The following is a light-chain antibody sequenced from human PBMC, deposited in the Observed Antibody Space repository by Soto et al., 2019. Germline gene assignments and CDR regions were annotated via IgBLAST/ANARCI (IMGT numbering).Light chain of an antibody. J-gene: IGKJ2*01. CDR3: QQRSNWPPGYT. Sequence: EIVLTQSPATLSLSPGEGATLSCRASQSVSRYLAWYQQKPGQPPRLLIYDASSRAIGTPARFIGSGSGTDFTLTNSSREPEDFAVYYCQQRSNWPPGYTFGQGTKLEIK. CDR2: DAS. V-gene: IGKV3-11*01. CDR1: QSVSRY.